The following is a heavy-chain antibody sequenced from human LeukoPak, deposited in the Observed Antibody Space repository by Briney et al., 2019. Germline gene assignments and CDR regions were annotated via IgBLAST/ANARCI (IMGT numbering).Heavy chain of an antibody. CDR2: IYDSGIT. CDR1: GVSINSRY. Sequence: PSETLSLTCSVSGVSINSRYFIWIRQSPGKGLEWIGYIYDSGITKYNPSLKSRVTISVDTSKNQFSLRLRSVTAADTAVYFCARACSSASWFDPWGQGTLVTVSS. J-gene: IGHJ5*02. D-gene: IGHD2-2*01. CDR3: ARACSSASWFDP. V-gene: IGHV4-59*11.